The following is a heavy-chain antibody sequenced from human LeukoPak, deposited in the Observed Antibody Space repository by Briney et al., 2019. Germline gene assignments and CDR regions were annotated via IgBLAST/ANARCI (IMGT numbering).Heavy chain of an antibody. CDR2: IYASGST. D-gene: IGHD3-3*01. V-gene: IGHV4-61*02. CDR1: GGSLSSGSDY. J-gene: IGHJ4*02. CDR3: ARSGYSNFDY. Sequence: PSETLSLTCTVSGGSLSSGSDYWSWIRQSAGKGLEWIGRIYASGSTNYNPPLKSRVTISVDTSKNQFSLKLSSVTAADTAVYYCARSGYSNFDYWGQGTLVTVSS.